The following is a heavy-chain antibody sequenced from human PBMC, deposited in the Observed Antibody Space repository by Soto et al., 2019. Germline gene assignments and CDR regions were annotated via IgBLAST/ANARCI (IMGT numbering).Heavy chain of an antibody. J-gene: IGHJ6*02. CDR2: IKEDGSEK. D-gene: IGHD3-22*01. CDR1: GFTFSTYW. Sequence: PGGSLRLSCAASGFTFSTYWMSWVRQASGKGLEWVANIKEDGSEKYYVDSVEGRFTISRDNAKNSLYLQMTSLRAEDTALYYCARGWGYFDSSGFPYLYAMDVWGQGTTVTVSS. V-gene: IGHV3-7*01. CDR3: ARGWGYFDSSGFPYLYAMDV.